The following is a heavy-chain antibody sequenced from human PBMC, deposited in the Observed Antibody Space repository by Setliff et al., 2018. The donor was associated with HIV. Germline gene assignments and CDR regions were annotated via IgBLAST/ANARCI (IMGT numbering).Heavy chain of an antibody. CDR3: ARDNYYDTSGAIGY. J-gene: IGHJ1*01. D-gene: IGHD3-22*01. Sequence: GASVKVSCKSSGGTFSRHTISWVRQAPGQGLEWMGGIIPIFGTTNYAQNFQDRVSITADASTTTAYMELSSLRSEDTAVYYCARDNYYDTSGAIGYLGQGTLVTVSS. CDR2: IIPIFGTT. CDR1: GGTFSRHT. V-gene: IGHV1-69*13.